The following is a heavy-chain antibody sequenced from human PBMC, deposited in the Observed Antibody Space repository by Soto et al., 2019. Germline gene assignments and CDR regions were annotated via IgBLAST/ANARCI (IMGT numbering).Heavy chain of an antibody. V-gene: IGHV3-30*18. CDR1: GFTFSSYG. Sequence: GGSLRLSCAASGFTFSSYGMHWVRQTPAKGLEWVAVISYDGYNKYYADSVKGRFTISRDNSKNTLYLQMNGLRAEDTAVYYCAKSYYYDSSGSIMDVWGQGTTVTVSS. J-gene: IGHJ6*02. D-gene: IGHD3-22*01. CDR3: AKSYYYDSSGSIMDV. CDR2: ISYDGYNK.